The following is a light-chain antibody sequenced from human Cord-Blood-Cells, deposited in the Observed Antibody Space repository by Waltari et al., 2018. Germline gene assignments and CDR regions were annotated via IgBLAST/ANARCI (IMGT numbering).Light chain of an antibody. J-gene: IGLJ1*01. CDR3: AAWDDSLNGYV. CDR1: SSNIGSNT. Sequence: QSVLTQPPSASGTPGQRVTISCSGSSSNIGSNTVNWYQQLPGTAPKLLIYSNNRTPSGFPDGCSGSKSGTSASLAISVLQSEDEADYYCAAWDDSLNGYVFGTGTKVTVL. CDR2: SNN. V-gene: IGLV1-44*01.